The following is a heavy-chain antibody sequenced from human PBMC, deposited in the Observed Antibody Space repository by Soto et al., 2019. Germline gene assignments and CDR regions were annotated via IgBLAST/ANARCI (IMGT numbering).Heavy chain of an antibody. CDR3: ARENYYYGLDV. Sequence: GGSLRLSCAASGFTAGLNFMTWVRQAPGKGLEWVSVINAAGTTYYADSAEGRFSISRDDSKNTVHLQMNSLRAEDTAVYFCARENYYYGLDVWGQGTAVTVSS. CDR1: GFTAGLNF. CDR2: INAAGTT. J-gene: IGHJ6*02. V-gene: IGHV3-66*01.